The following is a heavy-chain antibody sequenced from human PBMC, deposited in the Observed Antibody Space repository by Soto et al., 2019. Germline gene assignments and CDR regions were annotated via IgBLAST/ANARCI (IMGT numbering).Heavy chain of an antibody. CDR3: AIGGLGFRYFDWLLSPAFDI. Sequence: SDKVACRSSGSTFAGYGISLVRQAPGQGLEWMGWISAYNGNTNYSQKLQGRVTMTTDTSTSTAYMELRSLRSDETAVYYCAIGGLGFRYFDWLLSPAFDIWCQGTMV. V-gene: IGHV1-18*01. CDR1: GSTFAGYG. J-gene: IGHJ3*02. D-gene: IGHD3-9*01. CDR2: ISAYNGNT.